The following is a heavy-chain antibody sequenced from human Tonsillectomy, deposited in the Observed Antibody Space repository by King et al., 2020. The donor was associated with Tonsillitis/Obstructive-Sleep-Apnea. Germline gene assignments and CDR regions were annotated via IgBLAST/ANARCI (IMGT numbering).Heavy chain of an antibody. CDR1: GGSISYYY. V-gene: IGHV4-59*01. CDR3: EREGALMNAFDI. Sequence: QLPESGPGLVKPSETLSLTCTVSGGSISYYYWSWIRQPPGKGLEYIGYISYSGGTNYNPSLKSRVTMSIDTSKNHFSLKLTSVTAADTAVYYCEREGALMNAFDIWGQGTMVTVSS. J-gene: IGHJ3*02. CDR2: ISYSGGT. D-gene: IGHD2-8*01.